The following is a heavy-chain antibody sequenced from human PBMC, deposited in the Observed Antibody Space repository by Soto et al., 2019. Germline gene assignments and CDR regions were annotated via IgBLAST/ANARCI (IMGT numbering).Heavy chain of an antibody. Sequence: GESLKISCTGSGYNFAVYCIAWVHQMPGKGLELMGIIYPSDSDTRYRPSFQGQVTISADKSISSAYLQWSSLRASDTAMYYCARGGVSTRTFDYWGQGTPVTVSS. CDR1: GYNFAVYC. J-gene: IGHJ4*02. CDR2: IYPSDSDT. D-gene: IGHD3-3*01. CDR3: ARGGVSTRTFDY. V-gene: IGHV5-51*07.